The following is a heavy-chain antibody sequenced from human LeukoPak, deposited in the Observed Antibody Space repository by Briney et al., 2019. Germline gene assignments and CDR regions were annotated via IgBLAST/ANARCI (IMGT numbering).Heavy chain of an antibody. CDR2: ISSSGSTI. CDR3: ASAFRLQYGMDV. V-gene: IGHV3-11*01. J-gene: IGHJ6*02. Sequence: GGSLRLSCAASGFTFSDYYMSWIRQAPGKGLEWVSYISSSGSTIYYADSVKGRFTISRDNAKNSLYLQMDSLRAEDTAVYYCASAFRLQYGMDVWGQGTTVTVSS. CDR1: GFTFSDYY.